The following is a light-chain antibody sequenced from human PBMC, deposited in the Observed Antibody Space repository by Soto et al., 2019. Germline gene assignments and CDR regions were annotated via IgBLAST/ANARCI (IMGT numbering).Light chain of an antibody. J-gene: IGLJ1*01. V-gene: IGLV2-23*02. CDR1: GSYVAAYIL. CDR2: EVN. Sequence: QSALTQPASASGSPGQSITISCAGTGSYVAAYILVSSYHQHPGKAPKLIMCEVNTRPSGISNRFSGSKSGDTASVTISGIQAEDEAEYFCCSYTGTVAYVFGTGTKVTVL. CDR3: CSYTGTVAYV.